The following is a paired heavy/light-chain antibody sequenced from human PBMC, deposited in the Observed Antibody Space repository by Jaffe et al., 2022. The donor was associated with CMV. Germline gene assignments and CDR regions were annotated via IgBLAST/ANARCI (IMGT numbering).Light chain of an antibody. CDR1: QRLVHSDRNIY. Sequence: DVVLTQSPLSLPVTLGQPASISCRSSQRLVHSDRNIYLNWFQLRPGQSPRRLIYNVSNRDSGVPDRFSGSGSGTDFTLKISRVEAEDVGVYYCMQNTYWPPAFGQGTKVEIK. J-gene: IGKJ1*01. CDR3: MQNTYWPPA. V-gene: IGKV2-30*02. CDR2: NVS.
Heavy chain of an antibody. V-gene: IGHV4-39*01. D-gene: IGHD6-13*01. CDR1: GGSISSSGYY. J-gene: IGHJ4*02. CDR3: AASRERAAGGDH. Sequence: QLQVQESGPGLVKPSETLSLTCTVSGGSISSSGYYWGWIRQPPGKGLEWIGSISYSGTTYYNPSLKSRVTISADTSKSQFSLRVTSMAAADTAVYYCAASRERAAGGDHWGQGTLVTVSA. CDR2: ISYSGTT.